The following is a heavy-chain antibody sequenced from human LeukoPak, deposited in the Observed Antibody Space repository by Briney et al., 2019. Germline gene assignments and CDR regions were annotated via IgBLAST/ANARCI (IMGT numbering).Heavy chain of an antibody. Sequence: SETLSLTCTVSGGSISSSSYYWGWIRQPPGKGLEWIGSIYYSGSTYYNPSLKSRVTISVDTSKNQFSLKLSSVTAADTAVYYCARRRYSSGWSLPYYFDYWGQGTLVTVSS. CDR1: GGSISSSSYY. D-gene: IGHD6-19*01. V-gene: IGHV4-39*01. J-gene: IGHJ4*02. CDR3: ARRRYSSGWSLPYYFDY. CDR2: IYYSGST.